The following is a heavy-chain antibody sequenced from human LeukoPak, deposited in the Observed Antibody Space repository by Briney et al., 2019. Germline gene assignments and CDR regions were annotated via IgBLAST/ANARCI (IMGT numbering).Heavy chain of an antibody. V-gene: IGHV1-2*02. CDR1: GYTFTGYY. CDR3: ARMGVTYYYDSSGYYLDY. Sequence: ASVKVSCKASGYTFTGYYMHWTRQAPGQGLEWMGWINPNSGGTNYAQKFQGRVTMTRDTSISTAYMELSRLRSDDTAVYYCARMGVTYYYDSSGYYLDYWGQGTLVTVSS. D-gene: IGHD3-22*01. CDR2: INPNSGGT. J-gene: IGHJ4*02.